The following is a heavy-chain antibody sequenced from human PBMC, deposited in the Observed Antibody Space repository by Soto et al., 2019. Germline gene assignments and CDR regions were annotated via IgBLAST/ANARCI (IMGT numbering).Heavy chain of an antibody. CDR3: ASGASRLYPYFFDS. Sequence: QAQVVQSGAEVRKPGSSVKLSCKASEGTFNSYAIAWVRQAPGQGLEWMGGIIPYYNTLNYAKKFQDRVTMTAADSTNTVYMELSSLRSDDPAVYVCASGASRLYPYFFDSWAQGTLVTVSS. CDR2: IIPYYNTL. D-gene: IGHD2-2*01. J-gene: IGHJ4*02. CDR1: EGTFNSYA. V-gene: IGHV1-69*01.